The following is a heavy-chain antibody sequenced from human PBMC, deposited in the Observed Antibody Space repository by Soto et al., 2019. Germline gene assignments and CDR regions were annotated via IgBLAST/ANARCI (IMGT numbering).Heavy chain of an antibody. CDR1: GFTFSSYW. CDR3: TRAVFTALLDN. D-gene: IGHD5-18*01. Sequence: EVQLVESGGGLVQPGHSLRLSCAASGFTFSSYWMHWVRQAPGKGLVWVSGIHCDGSSTMYADSVKGRFTISRDNAKNTLYLQMNSLRAEDTAVYYCTRAVFTALLDNWGQGTLVTVSS. V-gene: IGHV3-74*03. CDR2: IHCDGSST. J-gene: IGHJ4*02.